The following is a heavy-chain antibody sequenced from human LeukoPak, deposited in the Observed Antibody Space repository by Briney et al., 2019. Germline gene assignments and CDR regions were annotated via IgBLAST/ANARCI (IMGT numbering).Heavy chain of an antibody. J-gene: IGHJ4*02. CDR1: GFTFSSYW. Sequence: PGGSLRLSCAASGFTFSSYWMSWVRQAPGKGLEWVANIKQDGSEKYYVDSVKGRFTISRDNAKTSLYLQMNSLRAEDTAVYYCARGVSSWLHYFDYWGQGTLVTVSS. CDR3: ARGVSSWLHYFDY. D-gene: IGHD6-13*01. CDR2: IKQDGSEK. V-gene: IGHV3-7*01.